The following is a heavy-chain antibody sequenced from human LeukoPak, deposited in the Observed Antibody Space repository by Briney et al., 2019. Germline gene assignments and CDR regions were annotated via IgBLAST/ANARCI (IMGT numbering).Heavy chain of an antibody. CDR1: GYNFTNNW. Sequence: GESLQISCKGSGYNFTNNWIGWVRPLPGKGLEWMGIIYPPNSEARYSPSFQGQVTISVDKSINTAYLQWSSLKASDTAMYYCARLVSGSWAENFDYWGQGTLVTVSS. V-gene: IGHV5-51*01. J-gene: IGHJ4*02. CDR2: IYPPNSEA. D-gene: IGHD5/OR15-5a*01. CDR3: ARLVSGSWAENFDY.